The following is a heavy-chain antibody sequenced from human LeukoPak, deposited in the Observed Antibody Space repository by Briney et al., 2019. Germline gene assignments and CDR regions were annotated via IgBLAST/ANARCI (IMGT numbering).Heavy chain of an antibody. CDR2: IYSGDST. J-gene: IGHJ6*02. D-gene: IGHD4-17*01. V-gene: IGHV3-66*01. Sequence: GGSLRLSCAASGFTVSSNCMSWVRQAPGKGLEWVSVIYSGDSTYYADSVKGRFTISRDNSKNTLYLQMNSLRAEDTAVYYCARDHILSSTRHDYGAEGMDVWGQGTTVAVSS. CDR1: GFTVSSNC. CDR3: ARDHILSSTRHDYGAEGMDV.